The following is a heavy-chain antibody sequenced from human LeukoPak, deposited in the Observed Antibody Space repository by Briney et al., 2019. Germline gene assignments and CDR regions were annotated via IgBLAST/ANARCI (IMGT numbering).Heavy chain of an antibody. J-gene: IGHJ6*02. CDR2: INHSGST. CDR1: GGSFSGYY. V-gene: IGHV4-34*01. CDR3: ARDGAAREPYYYYGMDV. Sequence: SETLSLTCAVYGGSFSGYYWSWIRQPPGKGLEWIGEINHSGSTNYNPSLKSRVTISVDTSKNQFSLKLSSVTAADTAVYYCARDGAAREPYYYYGMDVWGQGTTVTVSS. D-gene: IGHD6-6*01.